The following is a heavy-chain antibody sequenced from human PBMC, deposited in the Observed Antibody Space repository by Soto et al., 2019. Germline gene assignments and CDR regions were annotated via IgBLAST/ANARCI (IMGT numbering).Heavy chain of an antibody. CDR3: ARVGYIMNYGVVIYYYDY. CDR1: GYIFTKFA. D-gene: IGHD3-3*01. Sequence: ASVKVSCKASGYIFTKFAMHWVRQAPGQSLEWMGWINAINGNTKYSQKFQGRVTFTRDTSANTVYMELSSLRSEDTAVYYCARVGYIMNYGVVIYYYDYWGQGTLVTVSS. CDR2: INAINGNT. V-gene: IGHV1-3*01. J-gene: IGHJ4*02.